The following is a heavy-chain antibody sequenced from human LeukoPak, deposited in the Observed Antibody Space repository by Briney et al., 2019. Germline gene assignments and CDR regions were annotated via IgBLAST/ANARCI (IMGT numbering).Heavy chain of an antibody. V-gene: IGHV4-4*07. J-gene: IGHJ5*02. D-gene: IGHD2-8*01. Sequence: SETLSLTRTVSVHFNSTYYRTWIPHPAAKGLEDSGHIYFRGTTNYSPSLESRVTMSVDKSKNQFSLKLSSVTAADTGVYYCARERTSCTNGVCRTPRWFDLGGQG. CDR2: IYFRGTT. CDR3: ARERTSCTNGVCRTPRWFDL. CDR1: VHFNSTYY.